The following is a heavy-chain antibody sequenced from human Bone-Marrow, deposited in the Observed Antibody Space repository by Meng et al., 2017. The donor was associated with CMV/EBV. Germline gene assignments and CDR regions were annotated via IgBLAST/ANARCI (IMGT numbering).Heavy chain of an antibody. CDR3: TSPTTRYCSSTSCYFDI. Sequence: GESLKISCAASGFIFSGSAMHWVRQASGKGLEWVGRIRSKANSYATAYAASVKGRFTISRDDSKNTAYLQMNSLKTEDTAVYYCTSPTTRYCSSTSCYFDIWGQGTMVTVSS. CDR2: IRSKANSYAT. CDR1: GFIFSGSA. D-gene: IGHD2-2*01. V-gene: IGHV3-73*01. J-gene: IGHJ3*02.